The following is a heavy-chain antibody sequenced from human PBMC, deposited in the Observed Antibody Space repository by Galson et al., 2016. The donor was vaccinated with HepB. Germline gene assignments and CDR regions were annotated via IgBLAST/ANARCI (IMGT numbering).Heavy chain of an antibody. J-gene: IGHJ4*02. V-gene: IGHV3-30*04. D-gene: IGHD2-8*01. CDR2: ISYDGTNK. CDR3: SSPHCANGVCYMSLDY. Sequence: SLRLSCAASGITFSSSPMHWVRQAPGKGLEWVAIISYDGTNKYYADSMKGRFTISRDNSKSTLYLQMNSLRTEDTAVYYCSSPHCANGVCYMSLDYWGQGTLVTVFS. CDR1: GITFSSSP.